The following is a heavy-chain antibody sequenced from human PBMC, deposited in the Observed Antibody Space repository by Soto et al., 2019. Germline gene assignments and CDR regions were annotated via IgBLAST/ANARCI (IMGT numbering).Heavy chain of an antibody. D-gene: IGHD3-22*01. CDR2: IYPGDSDT. CDR1: LYSCTNYS. V-gene: IGHV5-51*01. CDR3: ARRDNSGYHYYYYAMDV. J-gene: IGHJ6*02. Sequence: GESLNISGKGSLYSCTNYSIGCVRQMPGKGLEWMGIIYPGDSDTRYSPSFEGQVTISADKSISTAYLQWSSLKASDTAIYYCARRDNSGYHYYYYAMDVWGQGTTVTVSS.